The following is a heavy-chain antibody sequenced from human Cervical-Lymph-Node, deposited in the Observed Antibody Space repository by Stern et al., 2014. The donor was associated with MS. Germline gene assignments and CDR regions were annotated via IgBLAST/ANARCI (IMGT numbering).Heavy chain of an antibody. CDR2: ISTRSTNI. V-gene: IGHV3-21*06. J-gene: IGHJ6*02. CDR1: GFTFNTHA. CDR3: ARVNSKILYGMDV. Sequence: EVQLEESGGGLVKPGGSLRLSCTASGFTFNTHAMNWVRQAPGKGLEWVSSISTRSTNIYYADSVRGRFTISRDNAQNSLSLQMNSLRTEDTAVYYCARVNSKILYGMDVWGPGTTVTVSS.